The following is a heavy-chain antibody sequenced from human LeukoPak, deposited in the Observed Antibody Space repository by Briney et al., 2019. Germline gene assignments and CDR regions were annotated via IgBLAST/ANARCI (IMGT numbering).Heavy chain of an antibody. CDR3: ASSPYDTTDA. CDR2: INHSGST. J-gene: IGHJ5*02. D-gene: IGHD3-22*01. Sequence: PSETLSLTCAVYGGSFSGYYWSWIRQPPGKGLEWIGEINHSGSTNYNPSLKSRVTISVDTSKNQFPLKLSSVTAADTAVYYCASSPYDTTDAWGQGTLVTVSS. V-gene: IGHV4-34*01. CDR1: GGSFSGYY.